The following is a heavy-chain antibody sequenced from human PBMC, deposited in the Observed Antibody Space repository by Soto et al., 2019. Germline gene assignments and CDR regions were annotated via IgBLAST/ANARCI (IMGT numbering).Heavy chain of an antibody. CDR1: GFTFSSYG. CDR3: ARDRENGIAVAGIDY. D-gene: IGHD6-19*01. J-gene: IGHJ4*02. Sequence: QVQLVESGGGVVQPGRSLRLSCAASGFTFSSYGMHWVRQAPGKGLEWVAVIWYDGRNKYYADSVKGRFTISRDNSKNTLYLQMNSLRAEDTAVYYCARDRENGIAVAGIDYWGQGTLVTVSS. CDR2: IWYDGRNK. V-gene: IGHV3-33*01.